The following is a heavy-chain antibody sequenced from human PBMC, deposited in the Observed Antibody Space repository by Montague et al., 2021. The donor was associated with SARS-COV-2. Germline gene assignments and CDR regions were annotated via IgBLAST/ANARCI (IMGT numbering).Heavy chain of an antibody. CDR3: ARVGVGTMVRGVIPAYYYYGMDV. Sequence: SETLSLTCTVSGGTISSYYWSWTRQPAGKGLEWIGRIYSSGSTNYNPSLKSRVTISVDTSKNQFSLKLSSVTAADTAVYYCARVGVGTMVRGVIPAYYYYGMDVWGQGTTVTVSS. CDR1: GGTISSYY. V-gene: IGHV4-4*07. CDR2: IYSSGST. D-gene: IGHD3-10*01. J-gene: IGHJ6*02.